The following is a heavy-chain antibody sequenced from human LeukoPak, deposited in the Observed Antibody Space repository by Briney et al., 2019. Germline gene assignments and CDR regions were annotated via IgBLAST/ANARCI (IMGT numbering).Heavy chain of an antibody. V-gene: IGHV1-18*01. J-gene: IGHJ6*03. CDR1: GYTFTSYG. Sequence: GASVKVSCKASGYTFTSYGISWVRQAPGQGLEWMGWISAYNGNTNYAQKFQGRVTMTRDTSISTAYMELSRLRSDDTAVYYCARGVQWPNYYMDVWGKGTTVTVSS. CDR3: ARGVQWPNYYMDV. CDR2: ISAYNGNT. D-gene: IGHD6-19*01.